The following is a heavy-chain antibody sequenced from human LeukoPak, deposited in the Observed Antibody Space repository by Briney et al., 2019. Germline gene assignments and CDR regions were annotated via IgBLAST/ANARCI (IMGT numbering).Heavy chain of an antibody. D-gene: IGHD5-18*01. Sequence: PGGSLRLSCAASGFTFSSYGMHWVRQAPGKGLEWVAVISYDGSNKYYADSVKGRFTISRDNSKNTLYLQMNSLRAEDTAVYYCAKDPGGIQLWLPDYWGQGTLVTVSS. CDR2: ISYDGSNK. CDR3: AKDPGGIQLWLPDY. CDR1: GFTFSSYG. J-gene: IGHJ4*02. V-gene: IGHV3-30*18.